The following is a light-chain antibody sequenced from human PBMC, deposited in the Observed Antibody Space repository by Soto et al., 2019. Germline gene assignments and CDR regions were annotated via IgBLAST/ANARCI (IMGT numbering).Light chain of an antibody. J-gene: IGLJ3*02. Sequence: QAVVTQPPSVSGAPGQRVTISCTGSSSNVGAGSDLHWYQQLPGTAPKLLIYGNNNRPSGVPDRFSGSKSGTSASLAISGLQAEDEADYYCQSYDSSLSGWVFGGGTQLTVL. CDR3: QSYDSSLSGWV. CDR1: SSNVGAGSD. V-gene: IGLV1-40*01. CDR2: GNN.